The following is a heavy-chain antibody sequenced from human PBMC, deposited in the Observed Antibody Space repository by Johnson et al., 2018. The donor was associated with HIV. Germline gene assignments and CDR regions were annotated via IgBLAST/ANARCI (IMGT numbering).Heavy chain of an antibody. Sequence: VQLVESGGDVVQPGRSLRLSCAASGFTFSSYDMHWVRQATGKGLEWVSVITTAGATHYPGSVKGRFTISRENAKNSLYLQMNSLRSGDTAVYYCARVTHSYGYWGAFDIWGQGTMVTVSS. V-gene: IGHV3-13*01. CDR2: ITTAGAT. CDR3: ARVTHSYGYWGAFDI. J-gene: IGHJ3*02. D-gene: IGHD5-18*01. CDR1: GFTFSSYD.